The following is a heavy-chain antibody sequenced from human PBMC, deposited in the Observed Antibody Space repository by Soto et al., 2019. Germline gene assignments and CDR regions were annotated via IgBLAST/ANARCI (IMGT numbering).Heavy chain of an antibody. CDR3: ARAEVVPAAIPSLLYYYYCMDV. CDR2: IIPIFGTA. J-gene: IGHJ6*02. CDR1: GGTFSSYA. V-gene: IGHV1-69*06. Sequence: GASVKVSCKASGGTFSSYAISWVRQAPGQGLEWMGGIIPIFGTANYAQKFQGRVTITADKSTSTAYMELSSLRSEDTAVYYCARAEVVPAAIPSLLYYYYCMDVWGRGTTVTVSS. D-gene: IGHD2-2*02.